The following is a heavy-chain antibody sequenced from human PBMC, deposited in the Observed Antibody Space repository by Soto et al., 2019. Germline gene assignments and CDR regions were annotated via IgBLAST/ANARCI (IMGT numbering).Heavy chain of an antibody. CDR3: ATDWRTSWSGYFVYFDS. CDR1: GFIFNNYA. Sequence: PGGSLRLSCVASGFIFNNYAMSWVRQAPGKGLEWVAAITGRGTSTYFSDSVKGRFAISRDNSKKTLFLELNNLRGEDTATYYCATDWRTSWSGYFVYFDSSGQGPLVTVSS. J-gene: IGHJ4*02. CDR2: ITGRGTST. V-gene: IGHV3-23*01. D-gene: IGHD3-3*01.